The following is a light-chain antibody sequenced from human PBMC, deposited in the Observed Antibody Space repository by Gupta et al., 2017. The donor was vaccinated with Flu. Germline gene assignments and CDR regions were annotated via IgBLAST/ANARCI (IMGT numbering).Light chain of an antibody. CDR1: QDISNW. CDR3: QQYNGT. V-gene: IGKV1-5*03. J-gene: IGKJ1*01. Sequence: DIQMTQSPSTLSASVGDRVTITCRASQDISNWLAWWQQKPGKAPKLLSYKAASLESGVPSRVRGSGSGTEFTRTISSMQTDDFAHEDCQQYNGTFGQGTKVEIK. CDR2: KAA.